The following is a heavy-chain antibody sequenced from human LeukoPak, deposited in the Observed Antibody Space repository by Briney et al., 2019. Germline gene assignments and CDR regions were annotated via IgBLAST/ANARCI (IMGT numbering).Heavy chain of an antibody. V-gene: IGHV1-46*03. CDR3: ARGYDFWSGYYMGSAYYYYMDV. CDR1: GGTFSSYT. CDR2: INPSGGST. D-gene: IGHD3-3*01. Sequence: ASVKVSCKASGGTFSSYTISWVRQAPGQGLEWMGIINPSGGSTSYAQKFQGRVTMTRDTSTSTVYMELSSLRSEDTAVYYCARGYDFWSGYYMGSAYYYYMDVWGKGTTVTVSS. J-gene: IGHJ6*03.